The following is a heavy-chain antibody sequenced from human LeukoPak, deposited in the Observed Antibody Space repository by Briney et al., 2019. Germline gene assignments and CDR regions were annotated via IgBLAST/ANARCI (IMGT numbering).Heavy chain of an antibody. V-gene: IGHV4-59*08. CDR1: GGSISSYY. J-gene: IGHJ4*02. CDR2: IYYSGST. D-gene: IGHD3-22*01. Sequence: SETLSLTCTVSGGSISSYYWSWIRQPPGKGLEWIGYIYYSGSTNYNPSLKSRVTISVDTSKNQFSLKLSSVTAADTAVYYCARVSDSSGYSFGYWGQGTLVTVSS. CDR3: ARVSDSSGYSFGY.